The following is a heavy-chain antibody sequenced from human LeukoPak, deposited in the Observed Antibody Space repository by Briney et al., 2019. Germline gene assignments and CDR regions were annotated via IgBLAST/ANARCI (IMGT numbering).Heavy chain of an antibody. CDR2: VYSSGST. V-gene: IGHV4-61*02. J-gene: IGHJ4*02. Sequence: PSETLSLTCSVSGVSVTSAPYFWTWIRQPAGKGLEWIGRVYSSGSTNYNPSLWSRVTISLDTSKNQFSLRLTSMTAADTAVYYCARDAGVGTISAFDYWGQGILVTVSS. D-gene: IGHD3-3*01. CDR1: GVSVTSAPYF. CDR3: ARDAGVGTISAFDY.